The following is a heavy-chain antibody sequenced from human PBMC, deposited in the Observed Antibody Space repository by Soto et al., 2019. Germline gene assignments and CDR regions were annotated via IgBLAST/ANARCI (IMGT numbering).Heavy chain of an antibody. CDR2: INPSGGTT. CDR3: TRARGGGYEHYFDY. V-gene: IGHV1-46*03. J-gene: IGHJ4*02. Sequence: RASVTVSCTASGYTFTSYAMHWVRQAPGQRLEWMGWINPSGGTTNYAQKFQGRVTMTRDTSTSTVYMELSSLRSEDTAVYYCTRARGGGYEHYFDYWGQGTLVTVSS. CDR1: GYTFTSYA. D-gene: IGHD3-16*01.